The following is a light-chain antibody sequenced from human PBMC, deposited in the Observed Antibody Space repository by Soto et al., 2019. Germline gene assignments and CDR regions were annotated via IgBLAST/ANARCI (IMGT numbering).Light chain of an antibody. V-gene: IGKV4-1*01. Sequence: DIVMTQSPDSLAVSLGERANINCRSSQTVLYISNNKSYIAWYQQKSGQPPKLLSSWTSTRESEGPDRFSGSGSGADFTLANSNLQAEDVAVHYWQQFYRSAFTFGPGTKVHIK. J-gene: IGKJ3*01. CDR1: QTVLYISNNKSY. CDR3: QQFYRSAFT. CDR2: WTS.